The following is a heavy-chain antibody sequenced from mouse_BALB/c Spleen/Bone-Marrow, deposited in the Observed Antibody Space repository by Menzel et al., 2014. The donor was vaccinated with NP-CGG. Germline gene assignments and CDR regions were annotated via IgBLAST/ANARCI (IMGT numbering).Heavy chain of an antibody. CDR3: ARESAYYGYFDY. Sequence: VQGVESGPELVRPGVSVKISCKGSGYTFTDYAMHWVKQSHAKSLEWIGVIGTYYGNTNYNQKFKGKATMTVDKSSSTAYMELARLTSEDSAIYYCARESAYYGYFDYWGQGTTLTVSS. CDR2: IGTYYGNT. D-gene: IGHD1-1*01. V-gene: IGHV1-67*01. J-gene: IGHJ2*01. CDR1: GYTFTDYA.